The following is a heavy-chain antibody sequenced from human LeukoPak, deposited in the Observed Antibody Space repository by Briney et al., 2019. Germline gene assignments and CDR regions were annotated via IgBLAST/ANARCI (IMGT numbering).Heavy chain of an antibody. CDR3: ARVAAYSYGFHPFDY. J-gene: IGHJ4*02. CDR1: GGSISSYY. D-gene: IGHD5-18*01. Sequence: PSETLSLTCTVSGGSISSYYWSWIRQPAGKGLEWIGRIYTSGSTNYNPSLKSRVTISVDTSKNQFSLKLSSVTAADTAVYYCARVAAYSYGFHPFDYWGQGTLVTVSS. CDR2: IYTSGST. V-gene: IGHV4-4*07.